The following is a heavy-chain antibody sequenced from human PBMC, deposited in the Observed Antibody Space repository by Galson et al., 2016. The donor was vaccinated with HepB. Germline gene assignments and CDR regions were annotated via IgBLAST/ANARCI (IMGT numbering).Heavy chain of an antibody. Sequence: SETLSLTCNVSGGSISGTEYYWGWIRQPPGRGLEWIGSLYYGGSTNYNPSLETRVTISVDTSKNHSSLSLSSVTAADTAVYYCATGIVVAGKMYYYYMDVWGKGTSVTVSS. V-gene: IGHV4-39*01. CDR3: ATGIVVAGKMYYYYMDV. CDR2: LYYGGST. D-gene: IGHD6-19*01. CDR1: GGSISGTEYY. J-gene: IGHJ6*03.